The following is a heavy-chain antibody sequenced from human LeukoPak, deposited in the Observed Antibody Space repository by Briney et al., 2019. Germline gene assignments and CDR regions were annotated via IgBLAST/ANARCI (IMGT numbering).Heavy chain of an antibody. V-gene: IGHV3-74*01. J-gene: IGHJ6*03. CDR3: ARLSAYYYGSYFYYYMDV. D-gene: IGHD3-10*01. CDR1: GFTFSSYW. CDR2: IYSDGSRT. Sequence: GGSLRLSCAASGFTFSSYWMHWVRQGPGKGLVWVSRIYSDGSRTNNADSVKGRFTISRDNAKKSVYLHMSSLRAEDTALYYCARLSAYYYGSYFYYYMDVWGKGTTVTVSS.